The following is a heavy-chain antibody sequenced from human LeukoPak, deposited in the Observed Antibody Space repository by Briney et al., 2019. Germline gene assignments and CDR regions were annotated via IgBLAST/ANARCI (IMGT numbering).Heavy chain of an antibody. D-gene: IGHD1-26*01. CDR2: IRYDGSNK. V-gene: IGHV3-30*02. CDR3: AKDSRPGGGATTY. Sequence: GGSLRLSWAAAGFTFSSYGMHWVRQAPGKGLEWVAFIRYDGSNKYYADSVKGRFTISSDNSKNPLYLQMNSLRAEDTAVYYCAKDSRPGGGATTYWGQGTLVTVSS. CDR1: GFTFSSYG. J-gene: IGHJ4*02.